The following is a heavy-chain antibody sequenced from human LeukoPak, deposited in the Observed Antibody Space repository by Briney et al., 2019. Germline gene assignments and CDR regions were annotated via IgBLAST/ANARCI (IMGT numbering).Heavy chain of an antibody. Sequence: PSETLSLTCTVSGGSISSYYWGWIRQPPGKGLEWIGTIYHSGSTYYNPSLKSRVTISIDTSKNRFSVKLSSVTAADTAAYYCARGVVTGTTNWFDPWGQGTLVTVSS. CDR1: GGSISSYY. D-gene: IGHD1-20*01. V-gene: IGHV4-38-2*02. J-gene: IGHJ5*02. CDR3: ARGVVTGTTNWFDP. CDR2: IYHSGST.